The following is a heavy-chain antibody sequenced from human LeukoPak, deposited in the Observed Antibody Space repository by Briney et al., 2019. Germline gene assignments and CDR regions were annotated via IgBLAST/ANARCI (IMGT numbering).Heavy chain of an antibody. CDR1: GFTLSRYG. CDR2: ISSNGGST. J-gene: IGHJ4*02. D-gene: IGHD2-2*01. Sequence: GGSLRLSCSASGFTLSRYGMHWVRQAPGKGLEYVSGISSNGGSTNYADSMKGRFTISRDNSKNTLHLQMSSLRAEDTAVYYCVKGYCSSSISCSLIDYGGQGTLVTVSS. CDR3: VKGYCSSSISCSLIDY. V-gene: IGHV3-64D*06.